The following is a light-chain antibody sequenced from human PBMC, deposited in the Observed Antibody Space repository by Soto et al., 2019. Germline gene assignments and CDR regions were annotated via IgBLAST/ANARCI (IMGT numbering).Light chain of an antibody. V-gene: IGKV1-5*01. CDR1: QTITRW. CDR2: DAS. CDR3: QQYNSYSWT. Sequence: KRQVATALFASVGDRVTITCRASQTITRWMAWYQQKPGKAPKLLIYDASTLESGVPSRFSGSRSGTEFTLTISSLQPDDFATYYCQQYNSYSWTFGQGGKVDI. J-gene: IGKJ1*01.